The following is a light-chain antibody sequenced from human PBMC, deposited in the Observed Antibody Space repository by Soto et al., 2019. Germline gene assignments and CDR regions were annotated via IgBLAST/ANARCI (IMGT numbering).Light chain of an antibody. CDR1: QSVGGW. Sequence: DIQMTQSPSTLSTSVGDRVTITCRASQSVGGWLAWYQQRPGKAPNLLIYEASTLETGVPSRFGGSGSGTEFTLTISSLQPEDFATYYCHQYYTWPYTFGQGTKLEIK. J-gene: IGKJ2*01. CDR3: HQYYTWPYT. V-gene: IGKV1-5*01. CDR2: EAS.